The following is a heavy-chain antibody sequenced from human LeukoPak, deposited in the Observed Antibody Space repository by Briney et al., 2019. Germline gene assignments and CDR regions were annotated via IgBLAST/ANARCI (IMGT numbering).Heavy chain of an antibody. CDR2: ISGSGGST. J-gene: IGHJ4*02. CDR3: AKDELGTLYSDDY. Sequence: SGGSLRLSCAASGFTFSSYAMSWVRQSPGKGLVWASAISGSGGSTYYADSVKGRFTISRDNSKNTLYLQMNSLRAEDTAVYYCAKDELGTLYSDDYWGQGTLVTVSS. D-gene: IGHD7-27*01. CDR1: GFTFSSYA. V-gene: IGHV3-23*01.